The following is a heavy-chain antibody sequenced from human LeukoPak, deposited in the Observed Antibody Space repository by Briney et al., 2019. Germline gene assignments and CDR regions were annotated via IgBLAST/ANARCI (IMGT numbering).Heavy chain of an antibody. D-gene: IGHD3-10*01. CDR2: ISDNGGST. Sequence: PGGSLRLSCVDSGFTFTNYAMRWVRQTPGKGLEWVADISDNGGSTYDADSVKGWSTISSDNSKNPLYLLINSLRAETTVDYYCAKVRWEKHDYGSGSYYKRKDYYYGMDVWGQGTTVTVSS. V-gene: IGHV3-23*01. CDR3: AKVRWEKHDYGSGSYYKRKDYYYGMDV. CDR1: GFTFTNYA. J-gene: IGHJ6*02.